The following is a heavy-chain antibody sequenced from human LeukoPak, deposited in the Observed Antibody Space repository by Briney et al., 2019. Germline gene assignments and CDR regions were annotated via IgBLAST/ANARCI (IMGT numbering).Heavy chain of an antibody. CDR3: ARAGLWDYSDSSGYHNGAFDI. CDR2: IKQDGSEI. D-gene: IGHD3-22*01. J-gene: IGHJ3*02. CDR1: GFTFSSYW. Sequence: GGSLRLSCAASGFTFSSYWMSWVRQAPGKGLEWVANIKQDGSEIYYVDSVKGRFTISRDNAKNTLYLQMNSLRAEDTAVYYCARAGLWDYSDSSGYHNGAFDIWGQGTMVTVSS. V-gene: IGHV3-7*03.